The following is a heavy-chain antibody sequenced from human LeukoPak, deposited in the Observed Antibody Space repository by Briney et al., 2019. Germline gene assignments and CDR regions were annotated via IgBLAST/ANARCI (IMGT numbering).Heavy chain of an antibody. CDR2: ISTSSRTI. CDR3: ARVGRKRAPDFDY. Sequence: GGSLRLSCAASGFNLTNYSMNWVRQAPGKGLEWISYISTSSRTIYYADSVKGRFTISRDNAKNSLYLQMNSLRADDTAVYYCARVGRKRAPDFDYWRQGSLVTVSP. V-gene: IGHV3-48*04. D-gene: IGHD1-26*01. J-gene: IGHJ4*02. CDR1: GFNLTNYS.